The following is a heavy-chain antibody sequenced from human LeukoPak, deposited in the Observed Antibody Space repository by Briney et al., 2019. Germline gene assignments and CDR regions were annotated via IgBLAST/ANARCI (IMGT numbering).Heavy chain of an antibody. J-gene: IGHJ4*02. CDR3: ARPPLYCSGGSCQYYFDY. V-gene: IGHV1-69*13. CDR1: GGTFSSYA. CDR2: IIPIFGTA. D-gene: IGHD2-15*01. Sequence: SVKVSCKASGGTFSSYAISWVRRAPGQGLEWMGGIIPIFGTANYAQKFQGRVTITADESTSTAYMELSSLRSEDTAVYYCARPPLYCSGGSCQYYFDYWGQGTLVTVSS.